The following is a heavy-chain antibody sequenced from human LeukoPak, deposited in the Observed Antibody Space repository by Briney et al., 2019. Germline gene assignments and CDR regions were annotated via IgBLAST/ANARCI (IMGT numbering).Heavy chain of an antibody. Sequence: SETLSLTCTVSGGSISSYYWSWVRQPAGKGLEWIGRIYTSGSTNYNPSLTSRVTMSVDTSKNQFSLKLSSVTAADTAVYYCARHARWTYYFDYWGQGTLVTVSS. CDR2: IYTSGST. CDR1: GGSISSYY. J-gene: IGHJ4*02. V-gene: IGHV4-4*07. CDR3: ARHARWTYYFDY. D-gene: IGHD3/OR15-3a*01.